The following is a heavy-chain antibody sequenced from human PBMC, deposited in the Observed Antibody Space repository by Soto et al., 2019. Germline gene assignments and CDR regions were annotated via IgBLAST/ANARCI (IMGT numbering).Heavy chain of an antibody. D-gene: IGHD1-26*01. CDR2: INPNSGGT. CDR1: GYTFTGYY. J-gene: IGHJ4*02. Sequence: GAPVKGSCKASGYTFTGYYMHWVRQAPGQGLDCIGWINPNSGGTNYAQKFQGRVTMTRDTSISTAYMELSRLRSDDTAGYYCARGRKLLRWEFDYWGQGTLVTVSS. CDR3: ARGRKLLRWEFDY. V-gene: IGHV1-2*02.